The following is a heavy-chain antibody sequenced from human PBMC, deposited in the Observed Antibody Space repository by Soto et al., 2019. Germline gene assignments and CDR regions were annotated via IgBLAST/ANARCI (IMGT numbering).Heavy chain of an antibody. CDR3: ARGDPYSDTLRNAAFDI. Sequence: EVQLVESGGGLVQPGGSLRLSCAASGFTFSSYAMHWVRQAPGKGLEYVSAIGSDGGNTYYANSVKDRFTISRDNAKNTLYLQMGSLRPEDMAAYYCARGDPYSDTLRNAAFDILGQATMVTAAS. D-gene: IGHD5-18*01. V-gene: IGHV3-64*01. CDR1: GFTFSSYA. J-gene: IGHJ3*02. CDR2: IGSDGGNT.